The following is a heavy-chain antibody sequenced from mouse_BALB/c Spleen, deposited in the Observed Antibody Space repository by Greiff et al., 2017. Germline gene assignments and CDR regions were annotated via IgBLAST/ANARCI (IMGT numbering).Heavy chain of an antibody. D-gene: IGHD2-12*01. Sequence: EVQLQQSGPGLVKPSQSLSLTCTVTGYSITSDYAWNWIRQFPGNKLEWMGYISYSGSTSYNPSLKSRISITRDTSKNQFFLQLNSVTTEDTATYYCAKGHDEGAWFAYWGQGTLVTVSA. J-gene: IGHJ3*01. V-gene: IGHV3-2*02. CDR3: AKGHDEGAWFAY. CDR2: ISYSGST. CDR1: GYSITSDYA.